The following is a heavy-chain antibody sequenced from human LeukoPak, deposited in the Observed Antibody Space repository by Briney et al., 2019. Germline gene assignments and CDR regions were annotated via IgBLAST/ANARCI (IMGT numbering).Heavy chain of an antibody. CDR3: AREQRVTVLRFLVSSPWYMDV. V-gene: IGHV4-59*01. J-gene: IGHJ6*03. CDR1: GGSISSYY. D-gene: IGHD3-3*01. Sequence: SETLSLTCTVSGGSISSYYWSWIRQPPGKGLEWIGYIYYSGSTNYNPSLKSRVTISVDTPKNQFSLKLSSVTAAVTAVYYCAREQRVTVLRFLVSSPWYMDVWGKGTTVTVSS. CDR2: IYYSGST.